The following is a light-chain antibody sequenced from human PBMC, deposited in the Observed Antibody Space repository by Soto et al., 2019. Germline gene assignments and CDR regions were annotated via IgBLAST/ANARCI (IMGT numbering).Light chain of an antibody. CDR3: QQYDSSPPI. V-gene: IGKV3-20*01. CDR1: QSVSSSY. CDR2: GAS. J-gene: IGKJ4*01. Sequence: EIVLTQSPGTLSLSPGERATLSCRASQSVSSSYLAWYQQKPGQAPRLLIYGASSRATGIPDRFSGSGSGTGFTLTISRLEPEDFAVYYCQQYDSSPPIFGGGTKVEIK.